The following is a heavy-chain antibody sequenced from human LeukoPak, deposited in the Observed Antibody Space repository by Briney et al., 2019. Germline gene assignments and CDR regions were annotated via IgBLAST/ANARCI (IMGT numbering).Heavy chain of an antibody. V-gene: IGHV3-33*01. CDR1: GFTFSSYG. Sequence: PGGSLRLSCAASGFTFSSYGMHWVRQAPGKGLEWVAVIWYDGSNKYYADSVKGRFTISRDNSKNTLYLQMNSLRAEDTAVYYCARTPGGCSGGSCYSGRFDYWGQGTLVTVSS. CDR2: IWYDGSNK. J-gene: IGHJ4*02. CDR3: ARTPGGCSGGSCYSGRFDY. D-gene: IGHD2-15*01.